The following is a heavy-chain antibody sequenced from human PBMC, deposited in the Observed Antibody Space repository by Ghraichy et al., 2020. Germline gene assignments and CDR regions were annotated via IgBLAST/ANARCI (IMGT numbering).Heavy chain of an antibody. Sequence: SVKVSCKASGGTFSSYAISWVRQAPGQGLEWMGGIIPIFGTANYAQKFQGRITITADESTSTAYMELSSLRSEDTAVYYCARDLGVVSGRDYWGQGTLVTVSS. D-gene: IGHD3-10*01. CDR1: GGTFSSYA. V-gene: IGHV1-69*13. CDR3: ARDLGVVSGRDY. J-gene: IGHJ4*02. CDR2: IIPIFGTA.